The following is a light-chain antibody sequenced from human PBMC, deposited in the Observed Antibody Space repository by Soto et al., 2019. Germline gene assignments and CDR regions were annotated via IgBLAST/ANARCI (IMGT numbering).Light chain of an antibody. V-gene: IGKV3-15*01. CDR1: QSVSSN. CDR3: QQYNTWPPGT. CDR2: GAS. Sequence: EIVMTQSPATLSVSPGERATLSCRASQSVSSNLAWYQQKPGQAPRLLIYGASTRATGVPARFSGSGSGTEFTLTISSLQSEAFAVYYCQQYNTWPPGTFGPGTKVEIK. J-gene: IGKJ1*01.